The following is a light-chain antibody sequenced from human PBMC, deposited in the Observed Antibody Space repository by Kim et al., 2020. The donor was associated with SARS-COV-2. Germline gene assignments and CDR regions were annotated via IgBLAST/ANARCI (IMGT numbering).Light chain of an antibody. J-gene: IGLJ1*01. V-gene: IGLV2-14*03. Sequence: QSFTISCTVTSGDIGTYNYVSWYQQHPGKAPKLIIDDVTLRPSGVSYRFSGSKSGNTASLTISGLQADDEADFYCNSYTSSGTYVFGPGTKVTVL. CDR2: DVT. CDR3: NSYTSSGTYV. CDR1: SGDIGTYNY.